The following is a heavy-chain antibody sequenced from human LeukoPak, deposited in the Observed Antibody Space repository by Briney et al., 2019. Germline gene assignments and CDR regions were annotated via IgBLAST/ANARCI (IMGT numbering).Heavy chain of an antibody. J-gene: IGHJ4*02. CDR1: GYSISSGYY. V-gene: IGHV4-38-2*02. CDR2: IYHSGST. CDR3: ARGPIAARPIYFDY. D-gene: IGHD6-6*01. Sequence: SETLSLTCTVSGYSISSGYYWGWIRQPPGKGLEWIGSIYHSGSTYYNPSLKSRVTISVDTSKNQFSLKLSSVTAADTAVYYCARGPIAARPIYFDYWGQGTLVTVSS.